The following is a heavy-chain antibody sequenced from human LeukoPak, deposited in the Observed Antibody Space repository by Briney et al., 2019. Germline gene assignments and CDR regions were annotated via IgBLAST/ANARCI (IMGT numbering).Heavy chain of an antibody. CDR3: ASNTDYYYYYMDV. CDR1: GGSISSYY. V-gene: IGHV4-39*01. D-gene: IGHD5-18*01. Sequence: PSETLSLTCTVSGGSISSYYWGWIRQPPGKGLEWIGSIYYSGSTYYNPSLKSRVTISVDTSKNQFSLKLSSVTAADTAVYYCASNTDYYYYYMDVWGKGTTVTISS. J-gene: IGHJ6*03. CDR2: IYYSGST.